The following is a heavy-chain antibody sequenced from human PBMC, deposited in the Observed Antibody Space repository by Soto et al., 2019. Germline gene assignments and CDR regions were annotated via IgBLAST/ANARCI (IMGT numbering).Heavy chain of an antibody. CDR2: IYYSGST. J-gene: IGHJ6*02. V-gene: IGHV4-59*01. CDR1: GGSISSYY. Sequence: SETLSLTCTVSGGSISSYYWSWIRQPPGKGLEWIGYIYYSGSTNYNPSLKSRVTISVDTSKNQFSLKLSSVTAADTAVYYCARDTGDWAHYYYGMDVWGQGTTVTVSS. CDR3: ARDTGDWAHYYYGMDV. D-gene: IGHD7-27*01.